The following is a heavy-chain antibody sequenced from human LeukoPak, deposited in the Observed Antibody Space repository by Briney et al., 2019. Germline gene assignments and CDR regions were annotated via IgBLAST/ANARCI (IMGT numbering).Heavy chain of an antibody. Sequence: SGGSLRLSCATSGFSFSSAWMNWVRQAPGKGLEWVSAISGSGGSTYYADSVKGRFTISRDNSKNTLYLQMNSLRAEDTAVYYCAKVSNPRPFYYYYYGMDVWGQGTTVTVSS. CDR3: AKVSNPRPFYYYYYGMDV. J-gene: IGHJ6*02. CDR1: GFSFSSAW. V-gene: IGHV3-23*01. CDR2: ISGSGGST.